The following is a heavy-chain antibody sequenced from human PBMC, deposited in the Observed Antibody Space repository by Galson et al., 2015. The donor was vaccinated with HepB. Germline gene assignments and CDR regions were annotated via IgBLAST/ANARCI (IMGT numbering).Heavy chain of an antibody. CDR2: IIPILGIA. CDR1: GGTFSSYT. Sequence: SVKVSCKASGGTFSSYTVSWVRQAPGQGLEWMGRIIPILGIANYAQKFQGRVTITADKSTSTAYMELSSLRSEDAAVYYCAREPTDYGDYSEHYWGQGTLVTVSS. CDR3: AREPTDYGDYSEHY. V-gene: IGHV1-69*04. D-gene: IGHD4-17*01. J-gene: IGHJ4*02.